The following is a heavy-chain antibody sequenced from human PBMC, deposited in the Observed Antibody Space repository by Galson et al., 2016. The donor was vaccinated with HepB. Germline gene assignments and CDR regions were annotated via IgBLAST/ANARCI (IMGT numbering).Heavy chain of an antibody. CDR2: ISGST. D-gene: IGHD2-15*01. J-gene: IGHJ4*02. V-gene: IGHV3-23*01. CDR3: VGYCRGGSCSGQGSFDF. Sequence: SLRLSCATSGFTFVDYTTSWVRQAPGKGLEWVSSISGSTNYADSVKGRFTISRDISKSTVYLQMNSLRVEDPAVYFCVGYCRGGSCSGQGSFDFWGQGTLVAVSS. CDR1: GFTFVDYT.